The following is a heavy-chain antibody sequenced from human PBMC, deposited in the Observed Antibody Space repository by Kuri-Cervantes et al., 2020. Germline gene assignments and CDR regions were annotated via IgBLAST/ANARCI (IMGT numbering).Heavy chain of an antibody. CDR2: ISSSSSYI. Sequence: GESLKISCAASGFTFSSYSMNWVRQAPGKGLEWVSSISSSSSYIYYADSLKGRFTISRDNAKNSLYLQMNTLRAEDTAVYYCARADYGDYSYGHWGQGTLVTVSS. V-gene: IGHV3-21*03. J-gene: IGHJ4*02. D-gene: IGHD4-17*01. CDR1: GFTFSSYS. CDR3: ARADYGDYSYGH.